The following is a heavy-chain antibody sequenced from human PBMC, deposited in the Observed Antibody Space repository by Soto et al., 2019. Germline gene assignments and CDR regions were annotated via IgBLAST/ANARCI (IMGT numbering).Heavy chain of an antibody. CDR1: GYTFTSYD. CDR2: LNPNSGNT. Sequence: QVQLVQSGAEVKKPGASVKVSCKTSGYTFTSYDINWVRQATGQGLEWMGWLNPNSGNTAYAQKFQGRVTMTRNTSISTAYMDLSSLRSEDTAVDYCARERSSGAFDIWGQGTMVTVSS. V-gene: IGHV1-8*01. J-gene: IGHJ3*02. CDR3: ARERSSGAFDI. D-gene: IGHD1-26*01.